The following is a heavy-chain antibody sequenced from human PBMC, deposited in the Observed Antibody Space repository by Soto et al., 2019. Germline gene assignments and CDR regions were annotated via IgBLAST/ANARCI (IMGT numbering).Heavy chain of an antibody. CDR3: AREGSSGYSTEYFQH. V-gene: IGHV1-69*06. D-gene: IGHD3-22*01. CDR1: GGTFSSYA. Sequence: SVKVSCKASGGTFSSYAINWVRQAPGQGLEWMGGIIPIFGTANYAQKFQGRVTITADKSTSTAYMELSSLRSEDTAVYYCAREGSSGYSTEYFQHWGQGTLVTVSS. J-gene: IGHJ1*01. CDR2: IIPIFGTA.